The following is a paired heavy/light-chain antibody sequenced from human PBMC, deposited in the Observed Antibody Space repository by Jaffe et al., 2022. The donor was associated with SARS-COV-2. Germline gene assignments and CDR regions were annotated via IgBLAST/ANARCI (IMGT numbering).Light chain of an antibody. CDR1: SSNFGNNF. V-gene: IGLV1-51*01. CDR3: GAWDGSLNTYV. Sequence: QSVLTQPSSVSAAPGQRVTISCSGSSSNFGNNFVSWYQQLPGTAPKLLIYDNNKRPSGIPDRFSGSKSGTSATLGITGLQTGDEADYYCGAWDGSLNTYVFGTGTEVTVL. J-gene: IGLJ1*01. CDR2: DNN.
Heavy chain of an antibody. CDR2: IYTNGGA. D-gene: IGHD6-19*01. J-gene: IGHJ4*02. CDR1: GGSVSSGNYY. V-gene: IGHV4-61*02. Sequence: QVRLQESGPGLVKPSQTLSLSCTVSGGSVSSGNYYWSWIRQPAGKGLEWIGRIYTNGGATYNPSLKSRVTMSIDTSKNHFSLNLRSVTATDTAVYYCARDRHDNGWTLLDSWGQGTLVTVSS. CDR3: ARDRHDNGWTLLDS.